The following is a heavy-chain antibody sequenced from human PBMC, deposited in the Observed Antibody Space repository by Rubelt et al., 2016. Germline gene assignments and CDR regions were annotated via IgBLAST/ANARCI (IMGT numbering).Heavy chain of an antibody. CDR1: GYTFTGYY. CDR3: ARGAGGRYFDWYDAFDI. J-gene: IGHJ3*02. V-gene: IGHV1-2*02. D-gene: IGHD3-9*01. Sequence: QVQLVQSGAEVKKPGASVKVSCKASGYTFTGYYMHWVRQAPGQGLEWMGWLNPNSSGTNYAQKLQGRVTMTRETPSSTAYMELSRLGSDDTAVYYCARGAGGRYFDWYDAFDIWGQGTMVTVSS. CDR2: LNPNSSGT.